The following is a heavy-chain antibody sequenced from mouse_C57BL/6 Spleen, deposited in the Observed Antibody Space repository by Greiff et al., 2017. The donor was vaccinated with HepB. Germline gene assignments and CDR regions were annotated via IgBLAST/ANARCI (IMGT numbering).Heavy chain of an antibody. V-gene: IGHV1-55*01. CDR3: ARFGGYEDYYAIDY. D-gene: IGHD2-2*01. J-gene: IGHJ4*01. CDR1: GYTFTSYW. CDR2: IYPGSGST. Sequence: QVQLQQPGAELVKPGASVKMSCKASGYTFTSYWITWVKQRPGQGLEWIGDIYPGSGSTNYNEKFKSKATLTVDTSSSTAYMQLSSLTSEDSAVYYCARFGGYEDYYAIDYWGQGTSVTVSS.